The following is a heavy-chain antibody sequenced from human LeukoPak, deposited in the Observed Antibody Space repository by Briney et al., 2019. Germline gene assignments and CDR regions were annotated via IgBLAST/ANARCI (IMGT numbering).Heavy chain of an antibody. CDR3: AKDVEGRDYVRGYFDL. Sequence: PGGSLRLSCAASGRTFSSCAMTWVRQAPGKGLEWVSGISDSGGRTYYADSVKGRFTISRDNSKNTLYLEMISLRVEDTAVYYCAKDVEGRDYVRGYFDLWGRGTLVTVSS. CDR1: GRTFSSCA. V-gene: IGHV3-23*01. CDR2: ISDSGGRT. J-gene: IGHJ2*01. D-gene: IGHD3-16*01.